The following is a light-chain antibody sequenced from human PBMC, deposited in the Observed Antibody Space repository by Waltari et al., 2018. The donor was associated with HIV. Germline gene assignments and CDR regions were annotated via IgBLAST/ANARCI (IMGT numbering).Light chain of an antibody. CDR1: STNIGIIY. Sequence: QSVLTQPPYASGNPGQRVTISFSGTSTNIGIIYVYWYHPLPGTAPQLLIYPNDRRPSGVPDRFTGSKSGTSASLAISGLRSEDEGDYYCATWDDSLNGRIFGGGTKLTVL. CDR2: PND. J-gene: IGLJ2*01. CDR3: ATWDDSLNGRI. V-gene: IGLV1-47*01.